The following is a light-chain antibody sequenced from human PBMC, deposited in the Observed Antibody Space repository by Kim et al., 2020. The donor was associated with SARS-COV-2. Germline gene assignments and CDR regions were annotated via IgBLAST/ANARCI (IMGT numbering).Light chain of an antibody. CDR3: QQRNNWPHGT. V-gene: IGKV3-11*01. CDR2: DAS. CDR1: QSVCSY. Sequence: EIVLTQSPATLSLSPGERATLSCRASQSVCSYLAWYQQKPGQAPRLLIYDASNRATGIPAKFSGSGSGTDFTLTISSLEPEDFAVYYYQQRNNWPHGTFGQGTQVDIK. J-gene: IGKJ1*01.